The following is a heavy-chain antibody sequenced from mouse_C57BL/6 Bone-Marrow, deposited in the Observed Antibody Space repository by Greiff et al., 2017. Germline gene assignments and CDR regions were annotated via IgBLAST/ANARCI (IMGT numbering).Heavy chain of an antibody. CDR1: GYAFSSSW. Sequence: VQLQQSGPELVKPGASVKISCKASGYAFSSSWMNWVKQRPGKGLEWIGRIYPGDGDTNYNGKFKGKATLTADKSSSTAYMQLSSLTSEDSAVYFCARDYYGSSYDYWGQGTTLTVFS. CDR3: ARDYYGSSYDY. CDR2: IYPGDGDT. V-gene: IGHV1-82*01. D-gene: IGHD1-1*01. J-gene: IGHJ2*01.